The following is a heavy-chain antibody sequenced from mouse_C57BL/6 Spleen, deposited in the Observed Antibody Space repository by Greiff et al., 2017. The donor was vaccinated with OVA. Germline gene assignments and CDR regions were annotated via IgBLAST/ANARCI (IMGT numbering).Heavy chain of an antibody. Sequence: QVQLKQSGAELARPGASVKLSCKASGYTFTSYGISWVKQRTGQGLEWIGEIYPRSGNTYYNEKFKGKATLTADKSSSTAYMELRSLTSEDSAVYFCARSTVVDWWYFDVWGTGTTVTVSS. V-gene: IGHV1-81*01. D-gene: IGHD1-1*01. CDR2: IYPRSGNT. J-gene: IGHJ1*03. CDR1: GYTFTSYG. CDR3: ARSTVVDWWYFDV.